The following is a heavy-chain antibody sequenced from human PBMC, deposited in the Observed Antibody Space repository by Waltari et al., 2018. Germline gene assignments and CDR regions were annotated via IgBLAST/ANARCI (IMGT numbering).Heavy chain of an antibody. CDR3: ARVPQVGADY. J-gene: IGHJ4*02. V-gene: IGHV4-34*01. Sequence: QVQLQQWGAGLLKPSETLSLTCAVYGGSFSGYYWSWIRQPPGKGLEWIGEINHSGSTNYNPSLKSRVTISVDTSKNQFSLKLSSVTAADTAVYYCARVPQVGADYWGQGTLVTVSS. D-gene: IGHD1-26*01. CDR2: INHSGST. CDR1: GGSFSGYY.